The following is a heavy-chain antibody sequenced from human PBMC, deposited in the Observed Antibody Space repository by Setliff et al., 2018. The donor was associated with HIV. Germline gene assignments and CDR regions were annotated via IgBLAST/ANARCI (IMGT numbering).Heavy chain of an antibody. J-gene: IGHJ4*02. CDR1: GGSISSSSYY. CDR2: IYTSGST. Sequence: SETLSLTCTVSGGSISSSSYYWGWIRQPPGKGLEWIGYIYTSGSTNYNPSLKSRVTMSVDTSKNQFPLKLSSVTAADTAVYYCARVRVAGTELDYWGQGTLVTVSS. V-gene: IGHV4-61*05. D-gene: IGHD6-19*01. CDR3: ARVRVAGTELDY.